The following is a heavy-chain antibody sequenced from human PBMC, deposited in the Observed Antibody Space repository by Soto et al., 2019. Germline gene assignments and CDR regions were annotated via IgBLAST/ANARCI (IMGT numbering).Heavy chain of an antibody. CDR1: GGSISSGDYY. V-gene: IGHV4-30-4*01. D-gene: IGHD1-7*01. J-gene: IGHJ5*02. Sequence: SETLSLTCTVSGGSISSGDYYWSWIRQPPGKGLEWIGYIYYSGSTYYNPSLKSRVTISVDTSKNQFSLKLSSVTAADTAVYYCARVGLELRLDPWGQGTLVTVSS. CDR2: IYYSGST. CDR3: ARVGLELRLDP.